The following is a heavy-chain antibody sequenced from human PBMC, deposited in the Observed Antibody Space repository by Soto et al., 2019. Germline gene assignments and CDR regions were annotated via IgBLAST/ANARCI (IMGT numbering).Heavy chain of an antibody. J-gene: IGHJ4*02. CDR1: GFTLSDHY. Sequence: EVQLVESGGGLVQPGGSLRLSCAASGFTLSDHYMDWVRQAPGKGLEWIGRSRNKASRYTTEYAASVRGRFTISRDESDNSLYLQMNSLNTEDTAVYYCARPHDDDWSGAYFDYWGQGNLVTVSS. CDR3: ARPHDDDWSGAYFDY. D-gene: IGHD2-8*02. V-gene: IGHV3-72*01. CDR2: SRNKASRYTT.